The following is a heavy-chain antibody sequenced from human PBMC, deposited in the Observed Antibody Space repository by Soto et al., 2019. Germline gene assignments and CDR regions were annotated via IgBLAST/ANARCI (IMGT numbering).Heavy chain of an antibody. V-gene: IGHV1-69*13. D-gene: IGHD3-22*01. J-gene: IGHJ6*02. CDR2: IIPIFDIT. CDR3: ARPDEGGYSSNHHYYYALDV. CDR1: GGTFRSYS. Sequence: SSVKVSCKASGGTFRSYSISWVRQAPGQGLEWMGGIIPIFDITNYAQKFQGRVTITADESTSTAYMELSSLGSDDTAVYYCARPDEGGYSSNHHYYYALDVWGQGTTVTVSS.